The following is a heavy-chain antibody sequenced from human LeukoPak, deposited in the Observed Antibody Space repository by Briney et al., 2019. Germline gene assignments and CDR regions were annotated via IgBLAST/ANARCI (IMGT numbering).Heavy chain of an antibody. CDR3: AGSGRGGLKSGVDY. V-gene: IGHV4-39*01. J-gene: IGHJ4*02. CDR2: IAYNGRT. D-gene: IGHD6-25*01. Sequence: WETLSLTCTVSGCSISSNNCYWVWIRQPPGKGREWIGTIAYNGRTWYNPSPKSRVTMSVDTSKNQFSLKLSSVTAADTAMYYCAGSGRGGLKSGVDYWGQGTLVTVSS. CDR1: GCSISSNNCY.